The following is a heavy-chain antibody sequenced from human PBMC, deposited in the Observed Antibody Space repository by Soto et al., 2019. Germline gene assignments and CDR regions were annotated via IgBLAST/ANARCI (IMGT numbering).Heavy chain of an antibody. J-gene: IGHJ6*03. CDR3: TKPFWSGDLDYYYYMDV. CDR1: GFTFSSYS. V-gene: IGHV3-21*01. CDR2: ISSSSSYI. D-gene: IGHD3-3*02. Sequence: GGSLRLSCAASGFTFSSYSMNWVRQAPGKGLEWVSSISSSSSYIYYADSVKGRFTISRDNAKNSLYLQMNSLRAEDTAVYYCTKPFWSGDLDYYYYMDVWGKGTTVTVSS.